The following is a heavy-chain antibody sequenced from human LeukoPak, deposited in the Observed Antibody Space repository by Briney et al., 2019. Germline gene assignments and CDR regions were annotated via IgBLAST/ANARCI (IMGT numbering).Heavy chain of an antibody. D-gene: IGHD3-22*01. Sequence: SVKVSCKASGGTFSSYAISWVRQAPGQGLEWMGRIIPIFGIANYAQKFRGRVTITADKSASTAYMELSSLRSEDTAVYYCAIIDYYDSSGYPNEGGYWGQGTLVTVSS. CDR3: AIIDYYDSSGYPNEGGY. V-gene: IGHV1-69*04. CDR2: IIPIFGIA. CDR1: GGTFSSYA. J-gene: IGHJ4*02.